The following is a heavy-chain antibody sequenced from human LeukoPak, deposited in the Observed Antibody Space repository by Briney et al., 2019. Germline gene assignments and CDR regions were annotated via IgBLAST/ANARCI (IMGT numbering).Heavy chain of an antibody. D-gene: IGHD3-22*01. CDR3: ARGWYYYDTSGPPLDI. Sequence: GGSLRLSCAASGFTFSDYYMSWIRQAPGKGLEWVSYISSSGSTIYYADSVKGRFTISRDNAKNSLYLQMNSLRAEDTAVYYCARGWYYYDTSGPPLDIWGQGTMVTVSS. V-gene: IGHV3-11*01. CDR2: ISSSGSTI. J-gene: IGHJ3*02. CDR1: GFTFSDYY.